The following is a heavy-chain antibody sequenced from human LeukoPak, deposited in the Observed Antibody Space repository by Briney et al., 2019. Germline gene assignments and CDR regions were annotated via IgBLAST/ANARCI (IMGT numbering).Heavy chain of an antibody. CDR2: IDVDGRST. CDR1: GFTYSDYW. J-gene: IGHJ4*02. CDR3: ARVVIGGGRSFDY. Sequence: PGGSLRLSCVASGFTYSDYWMHWVRQAPGKGLVRVSRIDVDGRSTGYADFVKGRFTISRDTAKNTLYLQMNSLRAEDTAVYYCARVVIGGGRSFDYWGQGTLVTVSS. D-gene: IGHD2-15*01. V-gene: IGHV3-74*01.